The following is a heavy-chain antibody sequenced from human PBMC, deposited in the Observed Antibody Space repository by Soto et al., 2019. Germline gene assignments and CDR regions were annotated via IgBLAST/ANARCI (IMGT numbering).Heavy chain of an antibody. J-gene: IGHJ3*02. CDR3: ARDYAYYDSSGYYPDAFDI. CDR2: FDPEDGET. V-gene: IGHV1-24*01. CDR1: GHTLTELA. D-gene: IGHD3-22*01. Sequence: ASVKVSCKVSGHTLTELAMHWVRQAPGKGLEWMGGFDPEDGETIYAQKFQGRVTMTEDTSTDTAYMELSSLRSDDTAVYYCARDYAYYDSSGYYPDAFDIWGQGTMVTVSS.